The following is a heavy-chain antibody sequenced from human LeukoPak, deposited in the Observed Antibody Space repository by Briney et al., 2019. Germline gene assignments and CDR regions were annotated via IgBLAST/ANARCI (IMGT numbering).Heavy chain of an antibody. CDR3: AKDQSCTKNRCDGDFDY. CDR1: GFTFSNYA. J-gene: IGHJ4*02. D-gene: IGHD2-8*01. V-gene: IGHV3-23*01. CDR2: ISGSGGAT. Sequence: PGGSLRLSCAASGFTFSNYAMSWVRQAPGKGLEWVSGISGSGGATYYADSMKRRFTISRDNSKYTLYLQMNSMRAENTAVYYCAKDQSCTKNRCDGDFDYWGQGTLVTVSS.